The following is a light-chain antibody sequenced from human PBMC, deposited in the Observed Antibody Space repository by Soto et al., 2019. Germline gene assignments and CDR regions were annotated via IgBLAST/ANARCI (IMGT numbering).Light chain of an antibody. CDR3: CSYTTTATYV. CDR2: EVS. CDR1: SSDVGRYNY. J-gene: IGLJ1*01. V-gene: IGLV2-14*01. Sequence: QAVLAQPASVSVSPGQSITISCTGTSSDVGRYNYVSWYQQHPGKAPKLMIHEVSYRPSGVSSRFSGSKSGNTASLTISGLQAEDEAEYHCCSYTTTATYVYGIAPNVTVL.